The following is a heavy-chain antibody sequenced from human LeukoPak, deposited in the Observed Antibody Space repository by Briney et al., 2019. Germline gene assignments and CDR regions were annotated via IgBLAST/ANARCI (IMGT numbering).Heavy chain of an antibody. V-gene: IGHV4-31*03. J-gene: IGHJ4*02. D-gene: IGHD3-22*01. Sequence: SETLSLTCTVSGVSISSGGYYWSWIRQHPGKGLEWIGYIYDSGSTYYNPSLKSRVTISVDTSKNQFALKLSSVTAADTAVYYCARGQDYYDSSGYYYFDYWGQGTLVTVSS. CDR2: IYDSGST. CDR3: ARGQDYYDSSGYYYFDY. CDR1: GVSISSGGYY.